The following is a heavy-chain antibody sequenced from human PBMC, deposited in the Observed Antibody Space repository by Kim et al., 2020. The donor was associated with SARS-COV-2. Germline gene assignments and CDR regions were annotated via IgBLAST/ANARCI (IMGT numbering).Heavy chain of an antibody. CDR3: ARGYSSSWYNTGYYYYGMDV. CDR1: GYTFTSYG. V-gene: IGHV1-18*01. Sequence: ASVKVSCKASGYTFTSYGISWVRQAPGQGLEWMGWISAYNGNTNYAQKLQGRVTMTTDTSTSTAYMELRSLRSDDTAVYYCARGYSSSWYNTGYYYYGMDVWGQGTTVTVSS. D-gene: IGHD6-13*01. J-gene: IGHJ6*02. CDR2: ISAYNGNT.